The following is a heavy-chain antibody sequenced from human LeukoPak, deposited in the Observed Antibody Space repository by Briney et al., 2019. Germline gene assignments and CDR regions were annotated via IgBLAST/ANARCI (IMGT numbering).Heavy chain of an antibody. V-gene: IGHV3-66*01. Sequence: GGSLRLSCAASGFTVSSNYMSWVRQAPGKGLEWVSVIYSGGSTHYADSVKGRFNISRDNSKNTVYLQMNGLRAEDTAVYYCAELGITIIGGVWGKGTTVTISS. CDR2: IYSGGST. CDR3: AELGITIIGGV. J-gene: IGHJ6*04. CDR1: GFTVSSNY. D-gene: IGHD3-10*02.